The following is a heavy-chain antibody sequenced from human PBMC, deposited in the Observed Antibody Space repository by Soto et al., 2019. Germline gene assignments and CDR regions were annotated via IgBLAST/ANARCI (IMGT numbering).Heavy chain of an antibody. CDR3: ALPPLGYCSSTSCYETHNFDY. Sequence: SETLSLTCAVYGGSFGGYYWSWIRQPPGKGLEWIGEINHSGSTNYNPSLKSRVTISVDTSKNQFSLKLSSVTAADTAVYYCALPPLGYCSSTSCYETHNFDYWGQGTLVTVSS. J-gene: IGHJ4*02. CDR2: INHSGST. CDR1: GGSFGGYY. D-gene: IGHD2-2*01. V-gene: IGHV4-34*01.